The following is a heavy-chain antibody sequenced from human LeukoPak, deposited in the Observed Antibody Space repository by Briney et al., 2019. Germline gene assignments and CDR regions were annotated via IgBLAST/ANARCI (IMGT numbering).Heavy chain of an antibody. V-gene: IGHV3-48*01. CDR1: GFTFSSYS. Sequence: PGGSLRLSCAASGFTFSSYSMNWVRQAPGKGLEWVSYISSSSSTIYYADSVKGRFTISRDNSKNTLYLQMNSLRAEDTAIYYCAKDRGYYVDTGTINFWGQGTLVTVSS. CDR2: ISSSSSTI. CDR3: AKDRGYYVDTGTINF. J-gene: IGHJ4*02. D-gene: IGHD3-22*01.